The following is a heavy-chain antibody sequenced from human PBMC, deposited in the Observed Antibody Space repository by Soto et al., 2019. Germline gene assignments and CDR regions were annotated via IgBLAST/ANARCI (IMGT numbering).Heavy chain of an antibody. CDR1: GFSLSTSGMC. D-gene: IGHD6-13*01. Sequence: SGPTLVNPTQTLTLTCTFSGFSLSTSGMCVSWIRQPPGKALEWLALIDWDDDKYYSTSLKTRLTISKDTSKNQVVLTMTNMDPVDKATYYCARISIPMGSSAGLYYYSGMYVCGQGTTVTVCS. V-gene: IGHV2-70*01. CDR3: ARISIPMGSSAGLYYYSGMYV. CDR2: IDWDDDK. J-gene: IGHJ6*02.